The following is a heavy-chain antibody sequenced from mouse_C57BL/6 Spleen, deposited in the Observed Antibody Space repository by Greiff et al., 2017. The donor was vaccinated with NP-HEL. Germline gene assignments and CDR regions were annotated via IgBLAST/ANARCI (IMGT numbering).Heavy chain of an antibody. CDR2: INPGSGGT. J-gene: IGHJ1*03. V-gene: IGHV1-54*01. D-gene: IGHD1-1*01. CDR1: GYAFTNYL. CDR3: AKGGYYGSSYIYWYFDV. Sequence: QVQLQQSGAELVRPGPSVKVSCKASGYAFTNYLIEWVKQRPGQGLEWIGVINPGSGGTNYNEKFKGKATLTADKSSSTAYMQLSSLTSEDSAVYFCAKGGYYGSSYIYWYFDVWGTGTTVTVSS.